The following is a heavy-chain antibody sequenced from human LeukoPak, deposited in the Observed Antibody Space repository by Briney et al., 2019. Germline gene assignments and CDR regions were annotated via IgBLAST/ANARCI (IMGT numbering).Heavy chain of an antibody. CDR3: ARTRDGYNYNDY. V-gene: IGHV4-38-2*02. CDR1: GYSISSGFY. CDR2: IFRSGST. Sequence: SETLSLTCTVSGYSISSGFYWGWIRQPPGKGLEWIGSIFRSGSTYYNPSLKSRVTITVDTSKNQFSLKLSSVTAADTAVYYSARTRDGYNYNDYWGQGTLVTVSS. J-gene: IGHJ4*02. D-gene: IGHD5-24*01.